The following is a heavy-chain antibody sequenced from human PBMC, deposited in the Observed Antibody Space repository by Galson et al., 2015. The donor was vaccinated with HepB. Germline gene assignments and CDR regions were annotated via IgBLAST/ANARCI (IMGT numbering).Heavy chain of an antibody. D-gene: IGHD6-19*01. V-gene: IGHV4-4*07. J-gene: IGHJ4*02. CDR1: GGSISTFY. CDR2: VYRGGST. CDR3: ARDRDSATSSGWSVFDY. Sequence: ETLSLTCIVSGGSISTFYWSWIRQPAGKGLEWIGRVYRGGSTHFNPSLKSRVTMSVDTSKNQISLKLSFVTAADTAVYYCARDRDSATSSGWSVFDYWGQGALVTVSS.